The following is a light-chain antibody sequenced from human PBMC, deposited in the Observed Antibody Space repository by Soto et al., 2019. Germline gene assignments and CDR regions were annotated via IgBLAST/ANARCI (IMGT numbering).Light chain of an antibody. Sequence: EIVLTQSPATLSLSPGERATLSCRASQSVGSYLAWYRQKPGQAPRLLISGASNRAPGIPARFSGSGSGTEFTLTISSLEPEDFEVYYCQQRNSWPPTWTFGQGTKV. V-gene: IGKV3-11*01. CDR1: QSVGSY. CDR3: QQRNSWPPTWT. J-gene: IGKJ1*01. CDR2: GAS.